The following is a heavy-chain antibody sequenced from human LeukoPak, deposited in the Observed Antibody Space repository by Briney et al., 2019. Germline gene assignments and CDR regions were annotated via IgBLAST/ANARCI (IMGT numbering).Heavy chain of an antibody. V-gene: IGHV3-74*01. CDR1: GFTFSSYW. CDR3: ARAPSEIGGYYPEYFRH. Sequence: GGSLRLSCAASGFTFSSYWMHWVRQAPGKGPVWVSRIKSDGSTRYADSVKGRFTISRDNAKNTVSLQMNSLRAEDTGVYYCARAPSEIGGYYPEYFRHWGQGTLVTVSP. CDR2: IKSDGST. D-gene: IGHD3-22*01. J-gene: IGHJ1*01.